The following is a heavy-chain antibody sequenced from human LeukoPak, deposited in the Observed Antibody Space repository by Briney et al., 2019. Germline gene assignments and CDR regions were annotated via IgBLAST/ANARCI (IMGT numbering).Heavy chain of an antibody. D-gene: IGHD6-13*01. CDR2: INPSTGGT. V-gene: IGHV1-2*02. Sequence: GASVKVSCKASGYIFTDYYIQWVRQAPGQGLEWMGWINPSTGGTNYAQKFQGRVTMTRDTSISTAYMEVSSLRSDDTAVFYCATDRPSWQQPPHYYLDNWGQGTLVTVSS. J-gene: IGHJ4*02. CDR3: ATDRPSWQQPPHYYLDN. CDR1: GYIFTDYY.